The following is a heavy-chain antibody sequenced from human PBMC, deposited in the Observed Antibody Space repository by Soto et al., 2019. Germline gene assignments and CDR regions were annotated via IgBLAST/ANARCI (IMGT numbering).Heavy chain of an antibody. CDR3: ARMVRGSTVGSDYYMDV. CDR1: GYTFTSHG. CDR2: ISPYNGDT. J-gene: IGHJ6*03. Sequence: QVQLVQSGAEVKKPGASVKVSCKTSGYTFTSHGISWVRQAPGQGLEWMGWISPYNGDTNYAQKLQGRVSVTTDSSTRTAYMELRSLRSEDTAVYYCARMVRGSTVGSDYYMDVWGKGTTVTVSS. V-gene: IGHV1-18*01. D-gene: IGHD3-10*01.